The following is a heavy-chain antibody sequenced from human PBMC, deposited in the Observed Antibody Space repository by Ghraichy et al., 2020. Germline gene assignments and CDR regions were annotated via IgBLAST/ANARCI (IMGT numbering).Heavy chain of an antibody. D-gene: IGHD6-19*01. Sequence: GGSLRLSCAASGFTFSSYAMSWVRQAPGKGLEWVSAISGSGGSTYYADSVKGRFTISRDNSKNTLYLQMNSLRAEDTAVYYCANRGWYDRTPISYFQHWGQGTLVTVSS. CDR3: ANRGWYDRTPISYFQH. V-gene: IGHV3-23*01. CDR2: ISGSGGST. CDR1: GFTFSSYA. J-gene: IGHJ1*01.